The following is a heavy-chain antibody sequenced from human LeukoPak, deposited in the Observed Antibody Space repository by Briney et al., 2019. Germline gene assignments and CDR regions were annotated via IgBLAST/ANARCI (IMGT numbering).Heavy chain of an antibody. CDR1: GFTFSSYA. Sequence: PGGSLRLSCAASGFTFSSYAMSWVRQAPGKGLEWVSSISGSGGSTYYADSVKGRFTISRDNSKNTLYLQMNSLRAEDTAVYYCAKDSTVSGSYYGTDVWGQGTTVTVSS. D-gene: IGHD3-3*01. V-gene: IGHV3-23*01. J-gene: IGHJ6*02. CDR2: ISGSGGST. CDR3: AKDSTVSGSYYGTDV.